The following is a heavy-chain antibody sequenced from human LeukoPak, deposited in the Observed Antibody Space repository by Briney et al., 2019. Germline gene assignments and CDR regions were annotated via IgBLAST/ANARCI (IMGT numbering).Heavy chain of an antibody. CDR3: ARWYYDSSGYRYFDY. J-gene: IGHJ4*02. Sequence: RSETLSLTCTVSGVSISTYYWTWIRQPPGKGLEWMGNIDYSGNTKYNPSLNSRVTISVDTSKNHFSLKLSSVTAADTAVYYCARWYYDSSGYRYFDYWGQGTLVIVSS. CDR1: GVSISTYY. D-gene: IGHD3-22*01. CDR2: IDYSGNT. V-gene: IGHV4-59*12.